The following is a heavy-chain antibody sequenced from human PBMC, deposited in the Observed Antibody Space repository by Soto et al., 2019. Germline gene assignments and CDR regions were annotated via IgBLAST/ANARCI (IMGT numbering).Heavy chain of an antibody. V-gene: IGHV1-2*02. CDR1: GYTFTGYY. D-gene: IGHD2-15*01. J-gene: IGHJ6*02. Sequence: QVPLVQSGAEVKKPGASVKVSCKASGYTFTGYYMHWVRQAPGQGLEWMGWINPNSGGTNYAQKFQGRVTMTRDTSISTAYMELSRLRSDDTAVYYCAREGAAAPRLYYYYGMDVWGQGTTVTVSS. CDR2: INPNSGGT. CDR3: AREGAAAPRLYYYYGMDV.